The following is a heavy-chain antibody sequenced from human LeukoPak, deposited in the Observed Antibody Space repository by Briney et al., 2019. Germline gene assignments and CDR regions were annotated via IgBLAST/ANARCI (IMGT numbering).Heavy chain of an antibody. CDR2: INHSGST. CDR1: GGSFSGYY. V-gene: IGHV4-34*01. Sequence: SETLSLTCAVYGGSFSGYYWSWIRQPPGKGLEWIGEINHSGSTNYNPSLKSRVTISVDTSKKQFSLKLRSVTDADTAVYYCARGLRGFLEWLPPRDYGMDVWGQGTTVTVSS. CDR3: ARGLRGFLEWLPPRDYGMDV. D-gene: IGHD3-3*01. J-gene: IGHJ6*02.